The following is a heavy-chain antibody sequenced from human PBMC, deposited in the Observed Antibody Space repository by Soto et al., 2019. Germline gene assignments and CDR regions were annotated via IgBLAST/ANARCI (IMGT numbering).Heavy chain of an antibody. V-gene: IGHV1-18*04. D-gene: IGHD2-15*01. CDR2: ISAYNGNT. J-gene: IGHJ4*02. CDR1: GYTFTSYG. CDR3: ARHGYCSGGSCPQLVPFDY. Sequence: QVQLVQSGAEVKKPGASVKVSCKASGYTFTSYGISWVRQAPGQGLEWMGWISAYNGNTNYAQKLQGRVTMTTDTSTSTAYMELRGLRSDDTAVYYCARHGYCSGGSCPQLVPFDYWGQGTLVTVSS.